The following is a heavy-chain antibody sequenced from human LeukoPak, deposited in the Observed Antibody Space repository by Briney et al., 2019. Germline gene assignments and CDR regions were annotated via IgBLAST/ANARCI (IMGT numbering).Heavy chain of an antibody. CDR1: RLTVSTNF. J-gene: IGHJ4*02. D-gene: IGHD2-15*01. V-gene: IGHV3-66*01. CDR2: LYSSGRT. Sequence: GGSLRLSCAASRLTVSTNFMSWVRQAPGKGLEWVSVLYSSGRTEYSDSVKGRFTISRDNTKNSVYLQMSGLRAEDTAIYYCVRDKVGGSNDFWGQGTLVTVSS. CDR3: VRDKVGGSNDF.